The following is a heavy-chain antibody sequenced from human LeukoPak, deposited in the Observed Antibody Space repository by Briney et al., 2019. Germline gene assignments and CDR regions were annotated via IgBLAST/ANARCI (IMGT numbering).Heavy chain of an antibody. J-gene: IGHJ4*02. CDR1: GFTFSSYA. Sequence: GGSLRLSCSASGFTFSSYAMHWVRQAPGKGLEYVSAISSNGGSTYYADSVKGRFTISRDNSKNTLYLQMNSLRAEDTAVYYCAKGFIAMIYTNDYWGQGTLVTVSS. CDR3: AKGFIAMIYTNDY. D-gene: IGHD3-22*01. V-gene: IGHV3-64*04. CDR2: ISSNGGST.